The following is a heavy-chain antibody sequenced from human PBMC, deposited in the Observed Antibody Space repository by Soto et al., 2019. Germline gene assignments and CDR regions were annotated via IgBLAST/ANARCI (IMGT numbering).Heavy chain of an antibody. D-gene: IGHD3-3*01. J-gene: IGHJ6*02. CDR3: ARGGITIFGVVPNAYYYYGMDV. CDR1: GGTYSSYA. Sequence: SVKVSCKASGGTYSSYAISWVRQAPGQGLEWMGGIIPIFGTVNYAQKFQGRVTITADESTSTAYMELSSLRSEDTAVYYCARGGITIFGVVPNAYYYYGMDVWGQGTTVTVSS. V-gene: IGHV1-69*13. CDR2: IIPIFGTV.